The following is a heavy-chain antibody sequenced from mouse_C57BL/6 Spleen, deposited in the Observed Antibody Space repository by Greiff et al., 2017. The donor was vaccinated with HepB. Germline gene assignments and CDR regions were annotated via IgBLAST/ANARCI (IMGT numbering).Heavy chain of an antibody. J-gene: IGHJ2*01. CDR1: GFNIKDYY. V-gene: IGHV14-2*01. D-gene: IGHD2-4*01. CDR3: ALIYYDYDSS. Sequence: EVQLQQSGAELVKPGASVKLSCTASGFNIKDYYMHWVKQRTEQGLEWIGRIDPEDGDTKYAPKFQGKATITADTSSNTAYLQLSSLTSEDTAVYYCALIYYDYDSSWGQGTTLTVSS. CDR2: IDPEDGDT.